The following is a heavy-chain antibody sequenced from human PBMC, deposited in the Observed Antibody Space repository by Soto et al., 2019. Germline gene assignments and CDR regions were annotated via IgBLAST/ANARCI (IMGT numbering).Heavy chain of an antibody. J-gene: IGHJ4*02. CDR3: AKDRTDYYFDY. V-gene: IGHV3-30*18. CDR1: GFTFRSYG. Sequence: PGGSLRLSCAASGFTFRSYGMHWVRQAPGKGLDWVAVISSDGSNKYYADSVKGRFTITRDNSKNALYLQMNNLRAEDTAVYYCAKDRTDYYFDYWGQGILVTVSS. CDR2: ISSDGSNK.